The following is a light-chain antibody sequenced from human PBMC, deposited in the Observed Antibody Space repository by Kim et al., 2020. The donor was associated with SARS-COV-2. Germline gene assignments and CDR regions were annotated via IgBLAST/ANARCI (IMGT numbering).Light chain of an antibody. CDR3: QTWDTGIRV. CDR2: VNSDGSL. V-gene: IGLV4-69*01. CDR1: SGHSTYA. Sequence: QLVLTQSPSVAASLGASGKLTCIMSSGHSTYAIAWHQKQPEKGRRYLMKVNSDGSLNKGDGVPDRFSGSSSGAERYLTISSLQSEDEADYYCQTWDTGIRVFGRGTRLTVL. J-gene: IGLJ3*02.